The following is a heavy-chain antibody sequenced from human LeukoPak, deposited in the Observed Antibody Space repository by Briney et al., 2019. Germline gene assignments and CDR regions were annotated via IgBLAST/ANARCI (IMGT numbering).Heavy chain of an antibody. CDR2: IYYSGST. D-gene: IGHD2-2*01. CDR3: ARQRLSTVDAFDI. Sequence: SETLSLTCTVSGGSISSSSYYWGWIRQPSGKGLEWIGSIYYSGSTYYNPSLKSRVTISVDTSKNQFSLKLSSVTAADTAVYYCARQRLSTVDAFDIWGQGTMVTVSS. CDR1: GGSISSSSYY. J-gene: IGHJ3*02. V-gene: IGHV4-39*01.